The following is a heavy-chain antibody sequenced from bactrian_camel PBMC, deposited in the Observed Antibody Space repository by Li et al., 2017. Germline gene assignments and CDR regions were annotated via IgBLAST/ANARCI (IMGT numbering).Heavy chain of an antibody. Sequence: QLVESGGGLVQPGGSLRLSCAASGFTFDDYAMGWVRQAPGKRPECVSSIHGDGTNTYYANSVKGRFTISRDNAKNTVYLQMNSLESEDTALYYCNVGLCGTWPPGQDNYWGHGTQVTVS. D-gene: IGHD5*01. CDR3: NVGLCGTWPPGQDNY. CDR1: GFTFDDYA. V-gene: IGHV3-1*01. CDR2: IHGDGTNT. J-gene: IGHJ4*01.